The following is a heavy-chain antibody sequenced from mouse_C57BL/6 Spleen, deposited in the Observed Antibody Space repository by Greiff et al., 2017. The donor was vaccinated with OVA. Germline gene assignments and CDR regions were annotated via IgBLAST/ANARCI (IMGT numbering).Heavy chain of an antibody. V-gene: IGHV1-50*01. CDR3: ARRGYDGRSYYFDY. J-gene: IGHJ2*01. Sequence: VQLQQPGAELVKPGASVKLSCKASGYTFTSYWMQWVKQRPGQGLEWIGEIDPSDSYTNYNQKFKGKATLTVDTSSSTAYMQLSSLTSEDSAVYYCARRGYDGRSYYFDYWGQGTTLTVSS. D-gene: IGHD2-3*01. CDR2: IDPSDSYT. CDR1: GYTFTSYW.